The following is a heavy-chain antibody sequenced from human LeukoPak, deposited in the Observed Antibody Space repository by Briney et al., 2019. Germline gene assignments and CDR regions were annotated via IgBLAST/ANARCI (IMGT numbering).Heavy chain of an antibody. Sequence: PSETLSLTCIVSGDSISRSNYYWNWIRQPAGKALEWIGRIYTSGSTNYNPSLKSRVTMSVDTSKNQFSLKLSSVTAADTAVYYCARGTYYYDSSGYLPFDYWGQGTLVTVSS. V-gene: IGHV4-61*02. CDR2: IYTSGST. J-gene: IGHJ4*01. D-gene: IGHD3-22*01. CDR3: ARGTYYYDSSGYLPFDY. CDR1: GDSISRSNYY.